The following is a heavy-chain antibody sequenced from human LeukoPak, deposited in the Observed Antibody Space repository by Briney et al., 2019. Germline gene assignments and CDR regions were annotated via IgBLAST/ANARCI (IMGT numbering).Heavy chain of an antibody. CDR3: ARQAYSSNLGWSDP. J-gene: IGHJ5*02. CDR2: IYNSGST. V-gene: IGHV4-39*01. Sequence: SETLSLTCSVSGGSINSSTYDWGWIRQPPGKGLEWIGNIYNSGSTYYNPSLKSRVTISVDTSKNQFSLKLSSVTAADTAVYYCARQAYSSNLGWSDPWGQGTLVTVSS. D-gene: IGHD6-13*01. CDR1: GGSINSSTYD.